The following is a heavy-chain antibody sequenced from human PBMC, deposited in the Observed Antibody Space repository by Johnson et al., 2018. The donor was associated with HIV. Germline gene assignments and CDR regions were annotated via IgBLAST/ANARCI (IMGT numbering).Heavy chain of an antibody. D-gene: IGHD6-13*01. Sequence: VQLVESGGGVVRPGGSLRLSCAASGFTFDDYGMSWVRQAPGKGLEWVSGINWNGGSTGYADSVKGRFTISRDNAKNSLYLQMNSLRAEDTAVYYCAKVAVATAAGGVALDIWGPGTMVIVSS. CDR2: INWNGGST. CDR3: AKVAVATAAGGVALDI. V-gene: IGHV3-20*04. J-gene: IGHJ3*02. CDR1: GFTFDDYG.